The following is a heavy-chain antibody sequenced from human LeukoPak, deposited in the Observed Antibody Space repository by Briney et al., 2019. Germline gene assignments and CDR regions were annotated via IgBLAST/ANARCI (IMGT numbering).Heavy chain of an antibody. J-gene: IGHJ4*02. Sequence: GGSLRLSCAASGFTVSSNYMTWVRQAPGKGLDWVSVIYSGGSTYYADSVKGRFTISRNNSKNTLFLQMNSLRPEDTAVYYCARGASGTYYFGYWGRGTLVTVSS. V-gene: IGHV3-66*02. CDR3: ARGASGTYYFGY. CDR2: IYSGGST. CDR1: GFTVSSNY. D-gene: IGHD1-26*01.